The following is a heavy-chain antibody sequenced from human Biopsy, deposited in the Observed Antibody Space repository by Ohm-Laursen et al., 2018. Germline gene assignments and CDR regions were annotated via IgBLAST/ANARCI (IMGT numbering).Heavy chain of an antibody. V-gene: IGHV3-9*01. CDR2: ISWSSDSI. J-gene: IGHJ4*02. Sequence: SLRLSCTASGFRFDNTGMNWVRQGPGKGLEWVAGISWSSDSITYAKSVTGRFTISRDNAKNSLYLQMNSLRAEDTAVYYCARVPSDYWGQGTLVTVSS. CDR3: ARVPSDY. CDR1: GFRFDNTG.